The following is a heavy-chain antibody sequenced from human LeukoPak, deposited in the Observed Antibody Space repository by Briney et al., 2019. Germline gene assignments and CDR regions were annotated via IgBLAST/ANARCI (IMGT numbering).Heavy chain of an antibody. CDR3: ARSLLGARFDP. D-gene: IGHD1-26*01. CDR2: INSDGTST. V-gene: IGHV3-74*03. J-gene: IGHJ5*02. Sequence: GGSLRLSCAASGFTFSSYWMQWVRQAPGKGLVWVSHINSDGTSTTYADSVKGRLTVSRDNAKSTLYLQMNSLRAEDTAVYYCARSLLGARFDPWGQGTLVTVSS. CDR1: GFTFSSYW.